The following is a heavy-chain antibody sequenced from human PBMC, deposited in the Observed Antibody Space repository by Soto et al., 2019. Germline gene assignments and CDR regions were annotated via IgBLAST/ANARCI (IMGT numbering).Heavy chain of an antibody. Sequence: QVQLQESGPGLVKPSETLSLTCTVSGGSISGYYWSWFRQPQGKGLEWIGYIFYKGSTKYNPYPPSRVIISQDTPRSQISLSLGSVTAARTATYFCARHFLSVGYGDGANFQPWGQGNRVTVSS. CDR3: ARHFLSVGYGDGANFQP. CDR2: IFYKGST. D-gene: IGHD4-17*01. J-gene: IGHJ1*01. CDR1: GGSISGYY. V-gene: IGHV4-59*08.